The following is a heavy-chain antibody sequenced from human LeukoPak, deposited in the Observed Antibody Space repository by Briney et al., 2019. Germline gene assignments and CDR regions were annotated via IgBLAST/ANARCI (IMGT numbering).Heavy chain of an antibody. Sequence: PGGSLRLSCAASGFTFSSYGMHWVRQAPGKGLEWVAFIRYDGSNKYYADSVKGRFTISRDNSKNTLYLLMNSLRAEDTATYYCVKNSRYCTKAACYDYCGQGTLVTVSS. V-gene: IGHV3-30*02. D-gene: IGHD2-8*01. CDR1: GFTFSSYG. J-gene: IGHJ4*02. CDR2: IRYDGSNK. CDR3: VKNSRYCTKAACYDY.